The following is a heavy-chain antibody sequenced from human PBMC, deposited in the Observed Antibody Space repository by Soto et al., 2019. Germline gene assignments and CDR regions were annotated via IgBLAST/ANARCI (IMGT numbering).Heavy chain of an antibody. CDR1: GFSVSSYY. CDR3: ARGAAAGFPFPDY. D-gene: IGHD6-13*01. V-gene: IGHV3-53*01. CDR2: IYADGRT. Sequence: EVQVVESGGGLIQPGGSLRLSCAASGFSVSSYYMTWVRQAPGKGLEWVSVIYADGRTYYADSVKGRFTISRDNSKNSLYLQMTSLRAEDTAVYYCARGAAAGFPFPDYWGQGTLVTVSS. J-gene: IGHJ4*02.